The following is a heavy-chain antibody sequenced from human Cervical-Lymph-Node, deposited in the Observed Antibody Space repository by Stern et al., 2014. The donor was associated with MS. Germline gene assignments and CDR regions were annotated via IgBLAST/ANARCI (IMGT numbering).Heavy chain of an antibody. J-gene: IGHJ4*02. D-gene: IGHD1-26*01. CDR2: IWYDGSNK. CDR1: GFTFSSYG. CDR3: ARAYSGGYYEPFDY. Sequence: QVQLVESGGGVVQPGRSLRLSCAASGFTFSSYGMHWVRQAPGKGLEWVAVIWYDGSNKYYADSVKGRFTISRDNSKNTLYLQMNSLRAEDTAVYYCARAYSGGYYEPFDYWGQGTLVTVSS. V-gene: IGHV3-33*01.